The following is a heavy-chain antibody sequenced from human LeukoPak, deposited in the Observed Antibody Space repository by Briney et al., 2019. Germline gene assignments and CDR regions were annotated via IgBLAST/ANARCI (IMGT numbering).Heavy chain of an antibody. D-gene: IGHD2-21*01. CDR1: GFSFRSCW. CDR3: ARVAWPHYFDY. J-gene: IGHJ4*02. CDR2: IKEDGSEK. Sequence: PGGSLRLSCAASGFSFRSCWMSWDRQAPGKGLEWVANIKEDGSEKYYVDSVKGRFTISRDNAENALYLQMNSLRAEDTAVYYCARVAWPHYFDYWGQGTLVTVSS. V-gene: IGHV3-7*01.